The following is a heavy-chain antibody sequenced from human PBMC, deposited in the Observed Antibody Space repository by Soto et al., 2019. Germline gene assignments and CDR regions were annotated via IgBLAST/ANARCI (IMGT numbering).Heavy chain of an antibody. Sequence: SVKVSCKASEGTFSAYTINWVRQAPGQRLEWMARIIPKHGTATYAEKFQGRAATTADRSTNTAYLELSSLRSDDTAVYYCARAPRNYDFWSGPKYAFDIWGQGTMVTVSS. V-gene: IGHV1-69*08. CDR3: ARAPRNYDFWSGPKYAFDI. CDR2: IIPKHGTA. D-gene: IGHD3-3*01. CDR1: EGTFSAYT. J-gene: IGHJ3*02.